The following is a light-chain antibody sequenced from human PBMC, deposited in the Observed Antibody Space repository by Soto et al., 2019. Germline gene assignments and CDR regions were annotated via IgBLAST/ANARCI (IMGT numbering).Light chain of an antibody. Sequence: VLTQPPSVAGAPGQRVTISCTGSSANRGAGYDVHWYQQLPGTAPKLLIYGNSNRPSGVPDRFSGSKSGTSASLAITGLQAEDEADYYCQSYDSSLSGYVFGTGTKVTVL. CDR1: SANRGAGYD. V-gene: IGLV1-40*01. CDR2: GNS. J-gene: IGLJ1*01. CDR3: QSYDSSLSGYV.